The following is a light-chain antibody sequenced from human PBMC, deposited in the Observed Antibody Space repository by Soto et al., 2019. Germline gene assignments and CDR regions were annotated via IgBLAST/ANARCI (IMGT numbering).Light chain of an antibody. J-gene: IGLJ2*01. Sequence: QAVVTQPPSASGTPGQRVTILCSGSKSNIGSNEVYWYQQLPGTAPKFVIYADSLRPSGVPDRFSASKSGTSASLTISGLRSEDEAEYYCAVWDDSVFGKIFGGGTKVTVL. CDR1: KSNIGSNE. CDR3: AVWDDSVFGKI. CDR2: ADS. V-gene: IGLV1-47*02.